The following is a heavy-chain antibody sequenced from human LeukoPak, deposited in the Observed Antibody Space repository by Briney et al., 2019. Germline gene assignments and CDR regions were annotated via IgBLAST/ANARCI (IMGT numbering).Heavy chain of an antibody. CDR3: VGPDSQFDC. V-gene: IGHV3-21*01. CDR2: ISSNSLHI. CDR1: GFTFSDQS. Sequence: GGSLRLSCAASGFTFSDQSMNWVRQAPGKGLEWVSSISSNSLHIFYADSVKGRFTISRDNAKSSLYLQMNNLRAEDTAVYYCVGPDSQFDCWGQGTLVTVSS. D-gene: IGHD3-10*01. J-gene: IGHJ4*02.